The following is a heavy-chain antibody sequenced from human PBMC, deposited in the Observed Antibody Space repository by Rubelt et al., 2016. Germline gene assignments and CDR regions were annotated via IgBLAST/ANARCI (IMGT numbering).Heavy chain of an antibody. Sequence: QVQLQESGPGLVKPSETLSLTCTVSGGSISSYYWSWIRQPPGKGLEWIGTISYRGTTSYSLSLKSRVTISVDTSKNQFSLGLGSVTAAETAVYYWARMVDPGDNYDEGIDDWGQGTLVTVSS. CDR3: ARMVDPGDNYDEGIDD. D-gene: IGHD3-22*01. V-gene: IGHV4-59*12. J-gene: IGHJ4*02. CDR2: ISYRGTT. CDR1: GGSISSYY.